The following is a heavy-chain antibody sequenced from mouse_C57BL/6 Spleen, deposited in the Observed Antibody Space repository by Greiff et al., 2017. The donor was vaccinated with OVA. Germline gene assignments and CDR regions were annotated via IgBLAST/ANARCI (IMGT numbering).Heavy chain of an antibody. J-gene: IGHJ1*03. Sequence: EVHLVESGGDLVKPGGSLTLSCAASGFTFSSYGMSWVRQTPDKRLEWVATISSGGSYTYYPDSVKGRFTISRDNAKKTLYLQMSSLKSEDTAMYYCARHYYGSSYGYVDVWGTGTTVTVSS. CDR2: ISSGGSYT. CDR3: ARHYYGSSYGYVDV. V-gene: IGHV5-6*01. D-gene: IGHD1-1*01. CDR1: GFTFSSYG.